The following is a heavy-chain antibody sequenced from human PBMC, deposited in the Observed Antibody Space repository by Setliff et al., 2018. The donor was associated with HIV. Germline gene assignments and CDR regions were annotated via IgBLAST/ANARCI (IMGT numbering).Heavy chain of an antibody. CDR1: GDSFTGYY. CDR2: IYTNGAT. D-gene: IGHD3-10*01. J-gene: IGHJ2*01. V-gene: IGHV4-4*07. CDR3: AKDRGQCFDL. Sequence: SETLSLTCSVSGDSFTGYYWNWIRQSAGKGLEWIGRIYTNGATSYNPSLRSRVTMSVDTSEKQLSLRLTSVSAADTAVYYCAKDRGQCFDLWGRGTLVTVSS.